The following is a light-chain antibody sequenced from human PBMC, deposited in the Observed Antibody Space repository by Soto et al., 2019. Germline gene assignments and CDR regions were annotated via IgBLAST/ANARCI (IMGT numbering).Light chain of an antibody. Sequence: DIQMTQSPSTLSASVGDRVTITCRASQSISSWLAWYQQKPGKAPNLLIYKESSLESGFPSRFSGSGSGTEFTLTISSLQPDDFATYYCQQYNSYPLTFGGGTKVEIK. CDR3: QQYNSYPLT. J-gene: IGKJ4*01. CDR1: QSISSW. CDR2: KES. V-gene: IGKV1-5*03.